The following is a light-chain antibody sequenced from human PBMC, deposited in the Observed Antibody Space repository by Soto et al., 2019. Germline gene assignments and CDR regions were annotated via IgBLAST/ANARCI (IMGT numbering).Light chain of an antibody. CDR1: SSDVGGYKY. V-gene: IGLV2-14*01. CDR3: SSYTGSNTRYV. J-gene: IGLJ1*01. Sequence: QSALTQPASVSGSPGQSITISCTGTSSDVGGYKYVSWYQQHPGKTPKLMIYEVSNRPSGVSDRFSGSKSGNTASLTISGLQAEDEADYYCSSYTGSNTRYVFGTGTKGTVL. CDR2: EVS.